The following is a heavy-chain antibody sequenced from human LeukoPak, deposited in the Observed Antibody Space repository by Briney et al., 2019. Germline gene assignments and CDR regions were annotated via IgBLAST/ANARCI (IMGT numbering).Heavy chain of an antibody. CDR1: GFTFSTYT. CDR2: ISGSGGST. V-gene: IGHV3-23*01. J-gene: IGHJ5*02. CDR3: AKSDDSSGYSPNWFDP. D-gene: IGHD3-22*01. Sequence: GGSLRLSCVASGFTFSTYTMSWVRQAPGKGLEWVSAISGSGGSTYYADSVKGRFTISRDNSKNTLYLQMNSLRAEDTAVYYCAKSDDSSGYSPNWFDPWGQGTLVTVSS.